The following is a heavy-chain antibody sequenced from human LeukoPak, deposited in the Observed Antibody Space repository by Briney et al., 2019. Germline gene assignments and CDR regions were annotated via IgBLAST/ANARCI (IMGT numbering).Heavy chain of an antibody. Sequence: GASVKVSCKASGYTFTSYGISWVRQAPGQGGEGMGWISAYNGNTNYAQQLQGRVTMPTDTSTSTAYMELRSLTSDDTAVYYCARSFRIVVVPAAQGGNWFDPWGRGTLVTVSS. J-gene: IGHJ5*02. V-gene: IGHV1-18*01. CDR3: ARSFRIVVVPAAQGGNWFDP. CDR2: ISAYNGNT. CDR1: GYTFTSYG. D-gene: IGHD2-2*01.